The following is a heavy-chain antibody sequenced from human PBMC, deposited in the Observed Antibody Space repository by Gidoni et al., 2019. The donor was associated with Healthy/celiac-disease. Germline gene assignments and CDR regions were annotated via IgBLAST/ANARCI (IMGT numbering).Heavy chain of an antibody. Sequence: QVQLVQSGAEVKKPGASVKVSCKASGYTFTSYYMHWVRQAPGQGLEWMGIINPSGGSTSYAQKFQGRVTMTRDTSTSTVYMELSSLRSEDTAVYYCARDVGARFAAAGPIDYWGQGTLVTVSS. D-gene: IGHD6-13*01. CDR2: INPSGGST. V-gene: IGHV1-46*03. CDR3: ARDVGARFAAAGPIDY. CDR1: GYTFTSYY. J-gene: IGHJ4*02.